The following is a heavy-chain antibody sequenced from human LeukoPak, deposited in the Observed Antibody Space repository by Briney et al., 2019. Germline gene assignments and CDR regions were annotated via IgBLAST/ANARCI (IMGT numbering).Heavy chain of an antibody. V-gene: IGHV1-3*01. Sequence: ASVKVSCKASGYTFTNYSVHWVRQAPGQRLEWMGWINPGNGYTKFSQKFQGRVTITRDTSASTAYMELRSLRSEDTDQYYCARVLDYYFDYWGQGTLVTVSS. D-gene: IGHD3/OR15-3a*01. J-gene: IGHJ4*02. CDR3: ARVLDYYFDY. CDR1: GYTFTNYS. CDR2: INPGNGYT.